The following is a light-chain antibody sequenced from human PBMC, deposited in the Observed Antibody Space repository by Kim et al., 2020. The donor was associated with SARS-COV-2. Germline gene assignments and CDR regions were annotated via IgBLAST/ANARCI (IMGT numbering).Light chain of an antibody. CDR3: QQRYSWPPLT. V-gene: IGKV3-11*01. CDR2: EAS. CDR1: QSVTHP. J-gene: IGKJ4*01. Sequence: PGERPTLSWSARQSVTHPLAWYHQKHGRAPRLLIYEASNRATGIPARFSGSGSWTDFNLTINSLGPENFAVYYCQQRYSWPPLTFGVGTKVDIK.